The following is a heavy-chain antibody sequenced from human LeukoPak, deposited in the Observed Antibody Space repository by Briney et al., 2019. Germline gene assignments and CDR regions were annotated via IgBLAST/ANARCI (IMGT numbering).Heavy chain of an antibody. Sequence: GGSLRLSCAASGFTFSSYTMSWVRQAPGKGLEWVSVISGSGGSTYYADSVKGRFTVSRDNAKNSLYLQMNSLRAEDTAVYCCARPAAAGVFDSWGQGTLVTVSS. J-gene: IGHJ4*02. V-gene: IGHV3-23*01. CDR1: GFTFSSYT. CDR2: ISGSGGST. CDR3: ARPAAAGVFDS. D-gene: IGHD6-25*01.